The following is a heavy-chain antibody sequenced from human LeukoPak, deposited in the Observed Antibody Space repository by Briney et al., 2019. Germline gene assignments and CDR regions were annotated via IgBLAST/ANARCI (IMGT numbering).Heavy chain of an antibody. CDR2: IIPILGIA. J-gene: IGHJ4*02. V-gene: IGHV1-69*04. D-gene: IGHD1-26*01. CDR3: AREDGSGSYDMVY. CDR1: GGTFISYA. Sequence: SVKVSCKASGGTFISYAISWVRQAPGQGLEWMGRIIPILGIANYAQKFQGRVTITADKSTSTAYMELSSLRSEDTAVYYCAREDGSGSYDMVYWGQGTLVTVSS.